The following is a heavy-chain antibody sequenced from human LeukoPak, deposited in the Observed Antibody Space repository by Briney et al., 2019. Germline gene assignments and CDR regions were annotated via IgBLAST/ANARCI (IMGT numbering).Heavy chain of an antibody. J-gene: IGHJ4*02. V-gene: IGHV3-30*01. CDR2: ISSDGSKT. D-gene: IGHD3-10*01. Sequence: GGSLRLSCAAPGFIFSNYAMHWVRQAPGKGLEWVALISSDGSKTYHADSVKGRFSISRDNSKNTLYLQLNGLRAEDTSVYYCARDSTYWYDSGSSGPHYFDYWGQGTLVTVSS. CDR1: GFIFSNYA. CDR3: ARDSTYWYDSGSSGPHYFDY.